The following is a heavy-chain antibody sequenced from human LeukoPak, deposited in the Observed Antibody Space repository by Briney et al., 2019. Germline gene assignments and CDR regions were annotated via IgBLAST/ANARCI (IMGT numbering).Heavy chain of an antibody. D-gene: IGHD2-15*01. CDR3: ARARLHCSGGSCRYYFDY. V-gene: IGHV4-61*02. CDR2: IYTSGST. Sequence: SETLSLTCTVSGGSISSGSYYWSWIRQPAGKGLEWIGRIYTSGSTNYNPSLKCRVTISVDTSKNQFSLKLSSVTAADTAVYYCARARLHCSGGSCRYYFDYWGQGTLVTVSS. J-gene: IGHJ4*02. CDR1: GGSISSGSYY.